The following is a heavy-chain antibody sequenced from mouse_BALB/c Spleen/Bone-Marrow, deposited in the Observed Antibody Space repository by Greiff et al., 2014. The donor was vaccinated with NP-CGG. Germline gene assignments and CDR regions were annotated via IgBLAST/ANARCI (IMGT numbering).Heavy chain of an antibody. J-gene: IGHJ4*01. CDR1: GFSLNSYG. CDR2: IRSDGST. D-gene: IGHD2-2*01. CDR3: ARHERGYPYAMDY. V-gene: IGHV2-6-2*01. Sequence: QVQLQQSGPDLVAPSQSLSITCTVSGFSLNSYGVHWVRQPPGKGLEWLGVIRSDGSTTYNSALKSRLSISKDNSKSQLFLKMNSLQTDDTAMYYCARHERGYPYAMDYWGQGTSVTVSS.